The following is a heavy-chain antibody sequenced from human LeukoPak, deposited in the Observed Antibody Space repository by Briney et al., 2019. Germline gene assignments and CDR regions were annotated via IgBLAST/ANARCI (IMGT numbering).Heavy chain of an antibody. CDR1: GYSFTSYW. CDR3: ARLGYSSSWYLDY. V-gene: IGHV5-10-1*01. J-gene: IGHJ4*02. CDR2: IDPSDSYT. Sequence: GESLKISCQGSGYSFTSYWIGWVRQMPGKGLEWMGRIDPSDSYTNYSPSFQGHVTISVDKSISTAYLQWSSLKASDIAIYYCARLGYSSSWYLDYWGQGTLVPVSS. D-gene: IGHD6-13*01.